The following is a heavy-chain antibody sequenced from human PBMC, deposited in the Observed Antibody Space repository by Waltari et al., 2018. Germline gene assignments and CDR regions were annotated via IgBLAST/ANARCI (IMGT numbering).Heavy chain of an antibody. D-gene: IGHD2-21*01. J-gene: IGHJ5*02. CDR2: IGGSRGST. V-gene: IGHV4-38-2*01. Sequence: QVQLQESGPGLVKPSETLSLTCAVSGGSINSGYYWSWIRQPPGKGLEWIGYIGGSRGSTYYNPSLKSQLTNSKDTSKNQFSLKLSSVTAADTAVYYCARCGDHYANWFDVWGPGVLVTVSS. CDR3: ARCGDHYANWFDV. CDR1: GGSINSGYY.